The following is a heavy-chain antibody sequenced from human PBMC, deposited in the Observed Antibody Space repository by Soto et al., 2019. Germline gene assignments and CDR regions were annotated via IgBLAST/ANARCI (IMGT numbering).Heavy chain of an antibody. CDR2: IYYSGST. J-gene: IGHJ1*01. Sequence: PSETLSLTCTVSGGSISSYYWSWIRQPPGKGLEWIGYIYYSGSTNYNPSLKSRVTISVDTSKNQFSLKLSSVTAADTAVYYCARREINYYGSGSYYIEYFQHWGQGTLVTVSS. V-gene: IGHV4-59*01. CDR1: GGSISSYY. CDR3: ARREINYYGSGSYYIEYFQH. D-gene: IGHD3-10*01.